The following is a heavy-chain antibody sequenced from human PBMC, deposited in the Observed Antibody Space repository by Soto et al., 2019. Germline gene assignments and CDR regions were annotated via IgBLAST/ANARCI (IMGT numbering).Heavy chain of an antibody. Sequence: QVQLVESGGGVVQPGRSLRLSCAASGFTFSSYAMHWVRQAPGKGLEWVAVISYDGSNKYYADSVKGRFTISRDNSKNTLYLQMNSLRAEDTAVYYCARALSPGIAVAGTGYWGQGTLVTVSS. CDR2: ISYDGSNK. CDR1: GFTFSSYA. J-gene: IGHJ4*02. CDR3: ARALSPGIAVAGTGY. V-gene: IGHV3-30-3*01. D-gene: IGHD6-19*01.